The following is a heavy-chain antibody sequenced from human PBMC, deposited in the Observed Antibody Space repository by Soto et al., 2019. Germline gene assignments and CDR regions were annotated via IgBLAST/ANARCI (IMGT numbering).Heavy chain of an antibody. CDR1: GGSLSNYG. CDR3: ARGDATKIVVTTYYAMDV. V-gene: IGHV1-69*12. D-gene: IGHD4-17*01. CDR2: IIPVFGTA. J-gene: IGHJ6*02. Sequence: QVQLVQSGAEVKKPGSSVKVSCKASGGSLSNYGISWVRQAPGQGLEWMGGIIPVFGTANYAQKVQGRVPITADESKNIVYMDVTSLRSEDTAVYYCARGDATKIVVTTYYAMDVWGQGTTVTVSS.